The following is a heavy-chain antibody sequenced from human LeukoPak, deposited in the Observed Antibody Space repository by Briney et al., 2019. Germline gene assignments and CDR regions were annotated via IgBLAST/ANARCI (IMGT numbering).Heavy chain of an antibody. Sequence: ASVKVSCKASGYTFTGYYMHWVRQAPGQGPEWMGWINPNSGGTNYAQKFQGRVTMTRDTSISTAYMELSRLRSDDTAVYYCATRYSSSWYEFDYWGQGTLVTVSS. CDR3: ATRYSSSWYEFDY. V-gene: IGHV1-2*02. D-gene: IGHD6-13*01. CDR2: INPNSGGT. J-gene: IGHJ4*02. CDR1: GYTFTGYY.